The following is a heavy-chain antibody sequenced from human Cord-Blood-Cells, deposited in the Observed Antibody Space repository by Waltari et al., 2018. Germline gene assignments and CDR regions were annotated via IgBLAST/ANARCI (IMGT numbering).Heavy chain of an antibody. CDR1: GSTFSNNR. CDR2: ISTGSSYI. D-gene: IGHD3-10*01. J-gene: IGHJ4*02. V-gene: IGHV3-21*01. Sequence: EVQLVVSGGGLVKPARSLRLSCAASGSTFSNNRMHWVRQAPGKELAWVSSISTGSSYIYNADSVKCRFTISRDNGKNSLYLQMNSLRAEETAVYYCAREGDDGDCDYWDQGTLVTVPS. CDR3: AREGDDGDCDY.